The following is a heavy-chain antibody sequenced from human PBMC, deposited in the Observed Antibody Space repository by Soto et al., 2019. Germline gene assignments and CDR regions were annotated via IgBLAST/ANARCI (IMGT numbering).Heavy chain of an antibody. V-gene: IGHV3-48*01. CDR2: ISSSSSTI. D-gene: IGHD3-22*01. J-gene: IGHJ3*02. CDR3: ATSILYGSSGYPSGPDAFDI. Sequence: PGGSLRLSCAASGFTFSSYSMNWVRQAPGKGLEWVSYISSSSSTIYYADSVKGRFTISRDNAKNSLYLQMNSLRAEDTAVYYFATSILYGSSGYPSGPDAFDIWGQGTMVTVS. CDR1: GFTFSSYS.